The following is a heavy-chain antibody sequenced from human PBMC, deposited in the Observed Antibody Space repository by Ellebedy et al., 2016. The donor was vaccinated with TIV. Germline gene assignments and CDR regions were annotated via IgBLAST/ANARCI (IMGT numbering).Heavy chain of an antibody. J-gene: IGHJ1*01. Sequence: PGGSLRLSCAASGFTFSSYSMNWVRQAPGKGLEWVSSICSSSSYIYYADSVKGRFTISRDNAKNSLYLQMNSLRAEDTAVYYCARDLRDGRYFQHWGQGTLVTVSS. V-gene: IGHV3-21*01. D-gene: IGHD1-26*01. CDR3: ARDLRDGRYFQH. CDR2: ICSSSSYI. CDR1: GFTFSSYS.